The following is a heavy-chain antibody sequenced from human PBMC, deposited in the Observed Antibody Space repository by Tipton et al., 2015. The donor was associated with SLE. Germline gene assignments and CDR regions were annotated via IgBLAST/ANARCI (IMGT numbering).Heavy chain of an antibody. J-gene: IGHJ4*02. V-gene: IGHV4-4*02. CDR3: AREPDY. CDR2: IYQSGST. CDR1: GFIFSTFEM. Sequence: SLRLSCAASGFIFSTFEMNWVRQTPGKGLEWIGEIYQSGSTHHNPSLKSRLIMTVDTSKNQFSLKLTSVTAADTAVYYCAREPDYWGQGILVAVSS.